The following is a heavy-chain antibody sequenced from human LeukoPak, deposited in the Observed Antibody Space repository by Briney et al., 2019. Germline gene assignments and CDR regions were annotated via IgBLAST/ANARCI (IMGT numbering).Heavy chain of an antibody. J-gene: IGHJ3*02. D-gene: IGHD6-13*01. V-gene: IGHV1-69*06. Sequence: SVKVSCKASGGTFSSYAISWVRQAPGQGLEWMGGIIPIFGTANYAQKFQDRVTITADKSTSTAYMELSSLRSEDTAVYYCARARLAAAATGAFDIWGQGTMVTVSS. CDR2: IIPIFGTA. CDR3: ARARLAAAATGAFDI. CDR1: GGTFSSYA.